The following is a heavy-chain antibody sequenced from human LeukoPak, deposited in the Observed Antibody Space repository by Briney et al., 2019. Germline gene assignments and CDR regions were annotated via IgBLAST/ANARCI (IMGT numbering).Heavy chain of an antibody. CDR1: GYSISSGYY. V-gene: IGHV4-38-2*02. Sequence: PSETLSLTCTVSGYSISSGYYWGWIRQPPGKGLEWIGSIYHSGSTYYNPSLKSRVTISVDTSKNQFSLKLSSVTAADTAVYYCARVRLSYRPRSPTASNYYYMDVWGKGTTVTVSS. CDR2: IYHSGST. CDR3: ARVRLSYRPRSPTASNYYYMDV. J-gene: IGHJ6*03. D-gene: IGHD1-26*01.